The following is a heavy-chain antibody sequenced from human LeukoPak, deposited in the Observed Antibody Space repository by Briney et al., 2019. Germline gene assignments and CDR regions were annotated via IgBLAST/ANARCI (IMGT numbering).Heavy chain of an antibody. CDR1: GFDFSSYG. CDR3: ARDLHYYGSGP. V-gene: IGHV3-30*03. Sequence: PGGSLRLSCAASGFDFSSYGMHWVRQAPGKGLEWLAVISYEGSNTYFADSVKGRFTISRDNAKNSLYLQMESLRVEDTAVYYCARDLHYYGSGPWGQGTLVTVSS. CDR2: ISYEGSNT. D-gene: IGHD3-10*01. J-gene: IGHJ5*02.